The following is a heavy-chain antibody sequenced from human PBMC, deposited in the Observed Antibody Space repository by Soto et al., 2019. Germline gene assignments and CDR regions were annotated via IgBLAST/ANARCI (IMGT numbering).Heavy chain of an antibody. J-gene: IGHJ4*02. D-gene: IGHD6-13*01. V-gene: IGHV3-23*01. CDR1: GFTFSTYA. CDR3: AKIAEGSYCDY. Sequence: GSLRLSCAASGFTFSTYAMTWVRQAPGKGLEWVSALSNSGGSTFYADSVKGRFTISRDNSKNTLYLQMNSLRAEDTAVYYCAKIAEGSYCDYWGQGTLVTVSS. CDR2: LSNSGGST.